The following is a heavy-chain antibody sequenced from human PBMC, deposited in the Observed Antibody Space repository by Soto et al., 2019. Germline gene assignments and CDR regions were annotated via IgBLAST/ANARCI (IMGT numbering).Heavy chain of an antibody. J-gene: IGHJ4*02. CDR2: IYWDDDK. CDR1: GFSLSTSGVG. D-gene: IGHD2-15*01. CDR3: AHLRVVATGPIVDY. Sequence: SGPTLVNPPQTLTLTCTLSGFSLSTSGVGGGWIRQPPGKALEWLALIYWDDDKRYSPSLKSRLTITKDTSKNQVVLTMTNMDPVDTATYYCAHLRVVATGPIVDYWGQGTLVTVSS. V-gene: IGHV2-5*02.